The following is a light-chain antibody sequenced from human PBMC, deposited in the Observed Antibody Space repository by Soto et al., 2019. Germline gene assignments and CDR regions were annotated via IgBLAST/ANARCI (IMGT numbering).Light chain of an antibody. Sequence: DVQMSQSPSSVSASVGDRVTITCRASQRISSWLAWYQQKPGKAPKVLIYGATSLQSGVPSRFSGSGSGTDFTLTISSLQPEDFATYYCQQLNWFPLTFGRGTKADIK. CDR2: GAT. J-gene: IGKJ4*01. CDR1: QRISSW. V-gene: IGKV1-12*01. CDR3: QQLNWFPLT.